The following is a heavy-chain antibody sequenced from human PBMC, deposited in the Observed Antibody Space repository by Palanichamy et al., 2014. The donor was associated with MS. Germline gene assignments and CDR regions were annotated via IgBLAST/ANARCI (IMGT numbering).Heavy chain of an antibody. J-gene: IGHJ4*02. CDR1: GFSFSDQF. CDR3: VRGDVRG. Sequence: EVQLVESGGGLVQPGGSLRLSCAASGFSFSDQFMDWVRQAPGKGLEWVGRVRSKAVGYTTDYAASVQGRFSISRDDSRNSLYLQMNNLKIDDTAVYYCVRGDVRGWGQGTLVTVSS. V-gene: IGHV3-72*01. CDR2: VRSKAVGYTT.